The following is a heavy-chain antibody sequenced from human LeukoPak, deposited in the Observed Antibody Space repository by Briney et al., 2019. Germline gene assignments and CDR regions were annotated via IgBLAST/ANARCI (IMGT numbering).Heavy chain of an antibody. CDR3: ARAAYTVTTIDY. V-gene: IGHV3-11*04. Sequence: GGSLRLSCAASGFTFSDYYMSWIRQAPGKGLEWVSYISSSGSTIYYADSVKGRFTISRDNAKNSLYLQMNSLRAEDTAVHYCARAAYTVTTIDYWGQGTLVTVSS. CDR1: GFTFSDYY. CDR2: ISSSGSTI. D-gene: IGHD4-17*01. J-gene: IGHJ4*02.